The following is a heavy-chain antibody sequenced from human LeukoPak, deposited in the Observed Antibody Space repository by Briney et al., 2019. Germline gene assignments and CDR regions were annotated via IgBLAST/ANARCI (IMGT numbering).Heavy chain of an antibody. CDR2: ISWNSGSI. J-gene: IGHJ4*02. Sequence: PGRSLRLSCAASGFTFDDYAMHWVRQAPGKGLGWVSGISWNSGSIGYADSVKGRFTISRDNAKNSLYLQMNSLRAEDTALYYCAKDITFDRGSYGHFDYWGQGTLVTVSS. CDR1: GFTFDDYA. D-gene: IGHD1-26*01. V-gene: IGHV3-9*01. CDR3: AKDITFDRGSYGHFDY.